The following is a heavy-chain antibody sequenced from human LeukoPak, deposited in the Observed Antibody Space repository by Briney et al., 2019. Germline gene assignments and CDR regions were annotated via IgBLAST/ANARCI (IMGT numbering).Heavy chain of an antibody. CDR3: ASRVVVVAAPFDY. D-gene: IGHD2-15*01. V-gene: IGHV4-31*03. J-gene: IGHJ4*02. CDR2: IFYSGNT. CDR1: GGSISSSSYY. Sequence: SETLSLTCTVSGGSISSSSYYWGWIRQPPGKGLEWIGYIFYSGNTYYNPSLQSRVTISVDTSKNQFSLRLSPVTAADTAVYYCASRVVVVAAPFDYWGQGTLVTVSS.